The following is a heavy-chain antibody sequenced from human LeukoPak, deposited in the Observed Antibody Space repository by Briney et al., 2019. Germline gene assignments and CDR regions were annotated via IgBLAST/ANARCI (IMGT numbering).Heavy chain of an antibody. V-gene: IGHV3-48*04. Sequence: TGGSLRLSCAASGFTFSSYGMNWVRQAPGKGLEWVSYISSSSSTIYYADSVKGRFTISRDNAKNSLYLQMNSLRAEDTAVYYCASGLGYSYGPGDYYFDYWGQGTLVTVSS. CDR2: ISSSSSTI. J-gene: IGHJ4*02. D-gene: IGHD5-18*01. CDR3: ASGLGYSYGPGDYYFDY. CDR1: GFTFSSYG.